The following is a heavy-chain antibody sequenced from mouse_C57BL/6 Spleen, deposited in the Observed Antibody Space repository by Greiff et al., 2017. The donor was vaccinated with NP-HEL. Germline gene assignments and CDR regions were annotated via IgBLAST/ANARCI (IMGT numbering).Heavy chain of an antibody. J-gene: IGHJ2*01. CDR3: ARDFSESYFDY. CDR2: IYPGDGDT. CDR1: GYAFSSSW. Sequence: QVQLQQSGPELVKPGASVKISCKASGYAFSSSWMNWVKQRPGKGLEWIGRIYPGDGDTNYNGKFKGKATLTADKSSSTAYMQLSSLTSEDSAVYFCARDFSESYFDYWGQGTTLTVSS. V-gene: IGHV1-82*01.